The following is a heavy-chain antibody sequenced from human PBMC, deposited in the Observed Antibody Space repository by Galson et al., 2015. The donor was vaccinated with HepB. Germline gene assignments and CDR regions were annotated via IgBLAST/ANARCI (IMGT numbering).Heavy chain of an antibody. Sequence: SLRLSCAASGFIFSSYTMHWVRQAPGKGLEWVAVISYDGVDKYYADSVKGRFTISRDNPKNAQYLQMNSLRAEDTAVYYCARPGSGYYPYFDFWGRGTLVTVSS. D-gene: IGHD3-22*01. CDR1: GFIFSSYT. J-gene: IGHJ4*02. CDR3: ARPGSGYYPYFDF. CDR2: ISYDGVDK. V-gene: IGHV3-30*04.